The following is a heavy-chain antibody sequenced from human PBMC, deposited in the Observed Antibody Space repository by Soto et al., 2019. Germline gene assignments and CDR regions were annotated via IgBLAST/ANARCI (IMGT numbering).Heavy chain of an antibody. V-gene: IGHV4-34*01. Sequence: PSETLSLTCAVHGGSFSGYYWSWIRQPPGKGLEWIGEINHSGSTNYNPSLKSRVTISVDTSKNQFSLKLSSVTAADTAVYYCARQSPWFRGWYNYFDYWGQGALVT. CDR3: ARQSPWFRGWYNYFDY. D-gene: IGHD6-19*01. CDR1: GGSFSGYY. CDR2: INHSGST. J-gene: IGHJ4*02.